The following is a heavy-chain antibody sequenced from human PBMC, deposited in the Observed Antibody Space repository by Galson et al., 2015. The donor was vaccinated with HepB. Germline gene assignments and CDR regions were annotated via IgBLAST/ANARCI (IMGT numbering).Heavy chain of an antibody. CDR1: GDSVSSNSAA. CDR2: TYYRSKWYN. Sequence: CAISGDSVSSNSAAWNWIRQSPSRGLEWLGRTYYRSKWYNDYAVSVKSRVTINPDTSKNQFSLQLSSVTPEDTAVYYCARIFRHQIDYWGQGALVTVSS. CDR3: ARIFRHQIDY. V-gene: IGHV6-1*01. D-gene: IGHD2-2*01. J-gene: IGHJ4*02.